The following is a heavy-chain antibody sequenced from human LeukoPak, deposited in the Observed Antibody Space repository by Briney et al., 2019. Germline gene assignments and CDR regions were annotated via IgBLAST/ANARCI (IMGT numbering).Heavy chain of an antibody. V-gene: IGHV3-30-3*01. Sequence: GRSLRLSCAASGFTFSSYAMHWVRQAPGKGLEWVAVISYDGSNKYYADSVKGRLTISRDNSKNTLYLQMNSLRAEDTAVYYCARDLFLWYFDVWGRGTLVTVSS. CDR2: ISYDGSNK. J-gene: IGHJ2*01. CDR1: GFTFSSYA. D-gene: IGHD2-21*01. CDR3: ARDLFLWYFDV.